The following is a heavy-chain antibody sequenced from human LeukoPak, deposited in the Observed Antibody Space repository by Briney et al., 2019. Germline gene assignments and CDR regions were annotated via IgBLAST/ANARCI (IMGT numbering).Heavy chain of an antibody. D-gene: IGHD6-19*01. V-gene: IGHV4-39*01. CDR3: ARPFLPVDWFDP. CDR1: GGSISSSSYY. Sequence: SETLSLTCTVSGGSISSSSYYWGWIRQPPGKGPEWIGSIYYSGSTYYNPSLKSRVTISVDTSKNQFSLKLSSVTAADTAVYYCARPFLPVDWFDPWGQGTLVTVSS. J-gene: IGHJ5*02. CDR2: IYYSGST.